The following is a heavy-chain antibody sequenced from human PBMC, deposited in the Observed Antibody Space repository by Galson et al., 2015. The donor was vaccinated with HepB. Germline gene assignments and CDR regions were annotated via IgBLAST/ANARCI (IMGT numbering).Heavy chain of an antibody. CDR2: IWYDGSNK. J-gene: IGHJ4*02. CDR1: GFTFSSYG. V-gene: IGHV3-33*01. Sequence: SLRLSCAASGFTFSSYGMHWVRQAPGKGLEWVAVIWYDGSNKYYADSVKGRFTISRDNSKNTLYLQMNSLRAEDTAVYYCARDRDGYNYGTSNAPDYWGQGTLVTVSS. D-gene: IGHD5-24*01. CDR3: ARDRDGYNYGTSNAPDY.